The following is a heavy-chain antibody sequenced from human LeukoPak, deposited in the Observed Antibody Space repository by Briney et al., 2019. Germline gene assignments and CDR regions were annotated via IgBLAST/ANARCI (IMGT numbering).Heavy chain of an antibody. CDR3: AGRGYDFLPVGY. Sequence: SETLSLTCAVYGGSFSGYYWSWIRQPPGKGLEWIGEINHSGSTNYNPSLKSRVTISVDTSKNQFSLKLSSVTAADTAVYYCAGRGYDFLPVGYWGQGTLVTVSS. J-gene: IGHJ4*02. V-gene: IGHV4-34*01. D-gene: IGHD3-3*01. CDR2: INHSGST. CDR1: GGSFSGYY.